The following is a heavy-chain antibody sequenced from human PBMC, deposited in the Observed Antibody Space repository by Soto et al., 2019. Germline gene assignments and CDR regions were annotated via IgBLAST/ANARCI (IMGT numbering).Heavy chain of an antibody. J-gene: IGHJ6*02. D-gene: IGHD3-3*01. V-gene: IGHV3-30*18. CDR2: ISYDGSNK. Sequence: GGSLRLSCAASGFTFSSYGMHWVRQAPGKGLEWVAVISYDGSNKYYADSVKGRFTISRDNSKNTLYLQMNSLRAEDTAVYYCAKDRNDFWSGYFHYYGMDVWGQGTTVTSP. CDR3: AKDRNDFWSGYFHYYGMDV. CDR1: GFTFSSYG.